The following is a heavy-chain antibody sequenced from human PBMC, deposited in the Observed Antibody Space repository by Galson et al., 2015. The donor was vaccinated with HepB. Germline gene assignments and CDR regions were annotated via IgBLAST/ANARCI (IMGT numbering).Heavy chain of an antibody. Sequence: SVKVSCKASGYIFNDYAMNWVRQAPGQGLEWMGWINTNTGSPTYAQGFTGGFARRFVFSLDTSVSTAYLQINNLKADDTAVYYCARSPQYGSGSHYNLWLDPWGQGTLVIVSS. J-gene: IGHJ5*02. V-gene: IGHV7-4-1*02. CDR2: INTNTGSP. CDR3: ARSPQYGSGSHYNLWLDP. CDR1: GYIFNDYA. D-gene: IGHD3-10*01.